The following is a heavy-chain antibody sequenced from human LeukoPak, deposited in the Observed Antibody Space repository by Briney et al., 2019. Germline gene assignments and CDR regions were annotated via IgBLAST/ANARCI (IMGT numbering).Heavy chain of an antibody. J-gene: IGHJ4*02. V-gene: IGHV5-51*01. CDR3: ARQRVGATEYYFDY. CDR2: IYPGDSDT. CDR1: GYSFSSYW. D-gene: IGHD1-26*01. Sequence: GESLKISCKGSGYSFSSYWIGWVRQMPGRGLEWMGIIYPGDSDTRYSPSFQGQVTIQADKSISTAYLQWSSLKASDTAMYYCARQRVGATEYYFDYWGQGTLVPVSS.